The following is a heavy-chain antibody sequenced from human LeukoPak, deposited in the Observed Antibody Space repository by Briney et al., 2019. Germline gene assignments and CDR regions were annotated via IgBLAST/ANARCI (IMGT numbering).Heavy chain of an antibody. CDR2: IDGGSASN. D-gene: IGHD5-24*01. Sequence: GGSLRLSCAASGCTFSTYSMSWVRQAPGKGLGWVSAIDGGSASNYYPDSVKRGFTISRDNSKNTLYLQMNSLRAEDTAVYYCAKRGDGPNYDYWGQGTLVTVSS. CDR3: AKRGDGPNYDY. CDR1: GCTFSTYS. V-gene: IGHV3-23*01. J-gene: IGHJ4*02.